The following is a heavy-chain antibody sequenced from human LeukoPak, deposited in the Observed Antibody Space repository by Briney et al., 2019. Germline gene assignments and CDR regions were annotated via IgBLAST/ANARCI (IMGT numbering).Heavy chain of an antibody. D-gene: IGHD2-2*02. J-gene: IGHJ4*02. CDR3: AKLALGYCSSTSCYTVYYLGYSYGYYFDY. CDR2: ICGSGGST. V-gene: IGHV3-23*01. CDR1: GFTFSSYA. Sequence: GGSLRLSCAASGFTFSSYAMSWVRQAPGKGLEWVSAICGSGGSTYYAASVKGRFTIFGTTSKNTLYLQMNRLRAEDTDVYYCAKLALGYCSSTSCYTVYYLGYSYGYYFDYWGQGTLVTVSS.